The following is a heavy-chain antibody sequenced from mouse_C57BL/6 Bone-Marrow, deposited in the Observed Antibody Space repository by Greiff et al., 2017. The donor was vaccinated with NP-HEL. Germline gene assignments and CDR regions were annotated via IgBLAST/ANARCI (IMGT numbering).Heavy chain of an antibody. Sequence: VQLQQSGAELVRPGASVKLSCTASGFNIKDDYMHWVKQRPEQGLEWIGWIDPENGDTEYASKFQGKATITADTSSNTAYLQLSSLTSEDTAVYYCTTFTYYGSSLQGFDYWGQGTTLTVSS. D-gene: IGHD1-1*01. CDR3: TTFTYYGSSLQGFDY. CDR1: GFNIKDDY. J-gene: IGHJ2*01. CDR2: IDPENGDT. V-gene: IGHV14-4*01.